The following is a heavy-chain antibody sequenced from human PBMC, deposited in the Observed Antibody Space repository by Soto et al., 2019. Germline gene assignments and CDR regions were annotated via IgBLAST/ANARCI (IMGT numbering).Heavy chain of an antibody. CDR2: IYYSGST. D-gene: IGHD2-2*01. CDR1: GGSISSSSYY. V-gene: IGHV4-39*07. CDR3: ARTDIDGVVPAAYYYYGMDV. J-gene: IGHJ6*02. Sequence: SETLSLTCTVSGGSISSSSYYWGWIRQPPGKGLEWIGSIYYSGSTNYNPSLKSRVTISVDTSKNQFSLKLSSVTAADTAVYYCARTDIDGVVPAAYYYYGMDVWGQGTTVTVSS.